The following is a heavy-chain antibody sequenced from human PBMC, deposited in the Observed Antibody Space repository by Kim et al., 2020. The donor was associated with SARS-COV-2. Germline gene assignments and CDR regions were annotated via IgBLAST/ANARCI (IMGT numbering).Heavy chain of an antibody. CDR1: GYTFTSYG. D-gene: IGHD1-26*01. CDR2: ISAYNGNT. CDR3: AGPRAKTKNYSGSYYDFDY. Sequence: ASVKVSCKASGYTFTSYGISWVRQAPGQGLEWMGWISAYNGNTNYAQKLQGRVTMTTDTSTSTAYMELRSLRSDDTAVYYCAGPRAKTKNYSGSYYDFDYWGQGTLVTVSS. V-gene: IGHV1-18*04. J-gene: IGHJ4*02.